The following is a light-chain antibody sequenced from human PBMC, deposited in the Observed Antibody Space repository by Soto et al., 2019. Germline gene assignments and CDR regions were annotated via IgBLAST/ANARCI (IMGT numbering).Light chain of an antibody. CDR1: PTFASF. V-gene: IGKV1-9*01. J-gene: IGKJ1*01. CDR2: GAS. Sequence: IQLTQSPSALSASIGDRVTITCRASPTFASFLAWYQQKPWTAPKLLIYGASTLKSGLPSRFSGSRSGTDYTLTIVSLQPEDFATYYCQQLNGSPWTFGQGTKGEIK. CDR3: QQLNGSPWT.